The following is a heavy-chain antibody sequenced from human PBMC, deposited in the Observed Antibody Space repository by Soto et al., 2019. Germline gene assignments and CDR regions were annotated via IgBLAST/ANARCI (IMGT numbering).Heavy chain of an antibody. D-gene: IGHD6-13*01. CDR3: ASQTTYSNSWFDY. J-gene: IGHJ5*01. CDR1: GGAISNYY. CDR2: IYTSGTT. V-gene: IGHV4-4*07. Sequence: SETLSLSSTGFGGAISNYYWTWIRQPAGKGLEWIGRIYTSGTTNYNPSLKSRVTMIIDTSKNQFSLRLSSVTAADTALYYCASQTTYSNSWFDYWGQGTLVTVSS.